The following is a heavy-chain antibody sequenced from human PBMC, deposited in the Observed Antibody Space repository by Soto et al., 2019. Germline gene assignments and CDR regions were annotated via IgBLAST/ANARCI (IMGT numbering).Heavy chain of an antibody. J-gene: IGHJ6*02. CDR1: GFTFSNAW. D-gene: IGHD3-3*01. Sequence: PGGSLRLSCAASGFTFSNAWMNWVRQAPGKGLEWVGRIKSKTDGGTTDYAAPVKGRFTISRDDSKNTLYLQMNSLKTEDTAVYYCTRSLRFLEWFPAYYYHGMDVWGQGTTVTVSS. CDR3: TRSLRFLEWFPAYYYHGMDV. CDR2: IKSKTDGGTT. V-gene: IGHV3-15*07.